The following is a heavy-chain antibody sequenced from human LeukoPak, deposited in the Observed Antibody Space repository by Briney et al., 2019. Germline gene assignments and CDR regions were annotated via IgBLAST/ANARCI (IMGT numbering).Heavy chain of an antibody. J-gene: IGHJ4*02. V-gene: IGHV4-61*01. CDR2: IHYTGSP. D-gene: IGHD4-17*01. Sequence: KPSETLSLTCTVSGGSVSSGNYYWSWIRQPPGKGLEWIGYIHYTGSPNYNPSLKSRVTISVDTSKNQFSLGLNSVTAADTAVYYCARVDTVTTTFDYWGQGTLVTVSS. CDR1: GGSVSSGNYY. CDR3: ARVDTVTTTFDY.